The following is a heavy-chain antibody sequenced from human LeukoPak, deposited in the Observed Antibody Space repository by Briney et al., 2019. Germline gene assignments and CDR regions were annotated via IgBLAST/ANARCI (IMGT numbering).Heavy chain of an antibody. J-gene: IGHJ3*02. CDR2: ICISGITI. CDR1: GFTFSSYE. CDR3: ARAKRNGFDI. Sequence: PGGSLRLSCAASGFTFSSYEMNWVRQAPGKGREWVSYICISGITIYYADSVKGRFTISRDNDKNSLYLQMNSPRAEDTAVYSCARAKRNGFDIWGQGTMVTVSS. V-gene: IGHV3-48*03.